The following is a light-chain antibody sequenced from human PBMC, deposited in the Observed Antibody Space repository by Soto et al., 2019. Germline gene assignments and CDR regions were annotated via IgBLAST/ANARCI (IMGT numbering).Light chain of an antibody. CDR1: QGINHY. CDR3: QKHNSAPLF. V-gene: IGKV1-27*01. Sequence: DIQMTQSPSSLSASVGDRVTITCRASQGINHYLAWFQQKPGKVPKLLIYATSTLQSRAPSRFSGSGFCTDFTLTISSLQPEDVATYYCQKHNSAPLFFGPGTKVEIK. CDR2: ATS. J-gene: IGKJ3*01.